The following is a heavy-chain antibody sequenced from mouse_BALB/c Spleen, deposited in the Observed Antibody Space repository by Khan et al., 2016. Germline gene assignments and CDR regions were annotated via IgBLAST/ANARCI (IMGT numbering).Heavy chain of an antibody. CDR2: IDPEKGDT. Sequence: VQLQQSGAELVRSGASVKLSCTASGFNIKDYYMHWVKQRPEQGLEWIGWIDPEKGDTEYAPKFQGKATMTADTSANTAYLQLSSRPSEYTAIYYCKPCDYNAMDYWGPGTSVTVS. V-gene: IGHV14-4*02. J-gene: IGHJ4*01. CDR1: GFNIKDYY. CDR3: KPCDYNAMDY.